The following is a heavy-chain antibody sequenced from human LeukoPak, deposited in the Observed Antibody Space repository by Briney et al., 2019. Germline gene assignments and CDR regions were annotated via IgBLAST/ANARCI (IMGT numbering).Heavy chain of an antibody. D-gene: IGHD1-26*01. CDR3: AKDLSGSYLYYFDY. CDR1: GFTFSTYG. V-gene: IGHV3-30*02. Sequence: PGGTLRLSCAASGFTFSTYGMSWVRQAPGKGLEWVAFIRYDGSNKYYTDSVKGRFTISRDNSKNTLFLQMNSLRAEDTAVYYCAKDLSGSYLYYFDYWGQGTLVTVSS. J-gene: IGHJ4*02. CDR2: IRYDGSNK.